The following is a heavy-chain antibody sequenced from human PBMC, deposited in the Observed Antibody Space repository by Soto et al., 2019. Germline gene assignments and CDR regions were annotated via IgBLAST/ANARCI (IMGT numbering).Heavy chain of an antibody. J-gene: IGHJ6*02. D-gene: IGHD2-2*01. CDR2: ISSSGSTI. Sequence: ESGGGLVQPGGSLRLSCAASGFTFSSYEMNWVRQAPGKGLEWVSYISSSGSTIHYADSVKGRFTISRDNAKNSLYLQMNSLRAEDTAVYYCAREYCSSTSCYHSYYYYGMDVWGQGTTVTVSS. CDR1: GFTFSSYE. V-gene: IGHV3-48*03. CDR3: AREYCSSTSCYHSYYYYGMDV.